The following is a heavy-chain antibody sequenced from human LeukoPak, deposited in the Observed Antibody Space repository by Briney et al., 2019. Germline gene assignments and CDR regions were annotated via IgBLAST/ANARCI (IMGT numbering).Heavy chain of an antibody. Sequence: KTSETLSLTCTVSGYSINSDYYWGWIRQPPGKGLEWIGSIYHSGSTYYNPSLRSRLTISVDTSKNQFSLKLSSVTAADTAVYFCSGELAGTTVHYWGQGALVTVSS. D-gene: IGHD1-1*01. CDR1: GYSINSDYY. V-gene: IGHV4-38-2*02. CDR3: SGELAGTTVHY. J-gene: IGHJ4*02. CDR2: IYHSGST.